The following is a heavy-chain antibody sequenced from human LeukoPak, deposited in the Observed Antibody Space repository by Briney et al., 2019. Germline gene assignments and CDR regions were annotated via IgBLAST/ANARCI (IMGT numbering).Heavy chain of an antibody. J-gene: IGHJ4*02. CDR2: IKSDGSWT. CDR1: GFSIRGYW. CDR3: VRDGDAYDFDH. D-gene: IGHD5-12*01. V-gene: IGHV3-74*01. Sequence: GGSLRLSCAASGFSIRGYWMHWVRQAPGKGLMWVSRIKSDGSWTNYADSVRGRFTISRDNAKNTLYLQMIGPRAEDTAIYYCVRDGDAYDFDHWGQGILVTVSS.